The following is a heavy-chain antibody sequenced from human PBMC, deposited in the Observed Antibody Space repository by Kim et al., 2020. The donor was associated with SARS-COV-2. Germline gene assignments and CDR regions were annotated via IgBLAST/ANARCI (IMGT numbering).Heavy chain of an antibody. J-gene: IGHJ5*02. D-gene: IGHD5-18*01. Sequence: RYSPSFQGQVTISADRSISTAFLQGTSLKASDTAMYYCARDPYRLNWFDPWGQGTLVTVSS. V-gene: IGHV5-51*01. CDR3: ARDPYRLNWFDP.